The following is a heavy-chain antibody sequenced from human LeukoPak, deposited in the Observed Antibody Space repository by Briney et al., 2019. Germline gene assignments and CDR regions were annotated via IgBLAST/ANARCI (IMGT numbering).Heavy chain of an antibody. CDR1: GFTFSNYW. Sequence: GGSLRLSCAASGFTFSNYWMTWARQAPGKGLEWVANIKQDGSEKYYVDSVKGRFTISRDNAKNSLYLQMNSLRAEDTAVYYCASGYYYDSSGFNDAFDIWGQGTMVTVSS. D-gene: IGHD3-22*01. V-gene: IGHV3-7*01. J-gene: IGHJ3*02. CDR3: ASGYYYDSSGFNDAFDI. CDR2: IKQDGSEK.